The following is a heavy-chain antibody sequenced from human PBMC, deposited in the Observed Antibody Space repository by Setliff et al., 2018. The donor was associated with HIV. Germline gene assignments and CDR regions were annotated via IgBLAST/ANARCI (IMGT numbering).Heavy chain of an antibody. CDR1: GYTFTSYA. J-gene: IGHJ5*02. V-gene: IGHV1-3*01. D-gene: IGHD6-6*01. CDR2: INAGNGNT. Sequence: GASVKVSCKASGYTFTSYAMHWVRQAPGQRLEWMGWINAGNGNTKYSQKFQGRVTITRDTSASTAYMELSSLRSEDTAEYYCARDWSMTSRESNWFDPWGQGTLVTVSS. CDR3: ARDWSMTSRESNWFDP.